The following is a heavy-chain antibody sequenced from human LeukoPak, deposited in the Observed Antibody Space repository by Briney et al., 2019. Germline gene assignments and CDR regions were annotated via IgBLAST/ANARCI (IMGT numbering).Heavy chain of an antibody. J-gene: IGHJ6*03. V-gene: IGHV1-69*13. CDR3: ARALVSGAAAGSVYYYYMDV. CDR2: IIPIFGTA. D-gene: IGHD6-13*01. CDR1: GYTFTGYY. Sequence: SVKVSCKASGYTFTGYYMHWVRQAPGQGLEWMGGIIPIFGTANYAQKFQGRVTITADESTSTAYMELSSLRSEDTAVYYCARALVSGAAAGSVYYYYMDVWGKGTTVTVSS.